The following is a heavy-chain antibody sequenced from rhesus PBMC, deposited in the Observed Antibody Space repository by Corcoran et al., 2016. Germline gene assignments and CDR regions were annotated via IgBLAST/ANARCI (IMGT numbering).Heavy chain of an antibody. CDR2: IKYDGSEK. Sequence: EVQLVESGGGLVQPGGSLRLSCAASGFTFSSTRMNWIRPAPGRRLEGVADIKYDGSEKYYVDSGKGRFTISRDNAKNSLYLQMNSLRAEDTAVYYCVRSPGIAAGPGDYWGQGVLVTVSS. CDR3: VRSPGIAAGPGDY. D-gene: IGHD6-13*01. CDR1: GFTFSSTR. V-gene: IGHV3S35*01. J-gene: IGHJ4*01.